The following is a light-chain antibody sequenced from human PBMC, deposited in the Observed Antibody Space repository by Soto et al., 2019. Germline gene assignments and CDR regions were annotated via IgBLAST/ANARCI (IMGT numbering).Light chain of an antibody. V-gene: IGKV1-5*03. CDR3: QQYEAYPLT. CDR1: QSIKTW. J-gene: IGKJ4*01. Sequence: DIQLTQSPSTLSASVGDRVTITCRASQSIKTWLAWYQQKSGKAPKLLVYKASSLEGGVPSRFSSSGSATEFTLTISTLQPDDFATYYCQQYEAYPLTFGGGTKVEI. CDR2: KAS.